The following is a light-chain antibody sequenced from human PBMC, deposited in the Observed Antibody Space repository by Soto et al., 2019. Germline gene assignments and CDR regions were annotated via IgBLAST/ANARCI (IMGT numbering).Light chain of an antibody. CDR1: QSLNTK. CDR3: QQYNIWPYT. Sequence: EIGMTQSPATLSVSAGERATLSCRASQSLNTKLAWYQQKPGQAPRLLISGATARAPGIPARFSGSGSGTEFTLTISSLQSEDFAVYFCQQYNIWPYTFGQGTKVDIK. CDR2: GAT. J-gene: IGKJ2*01. V-gene: IGKV3-15*01.